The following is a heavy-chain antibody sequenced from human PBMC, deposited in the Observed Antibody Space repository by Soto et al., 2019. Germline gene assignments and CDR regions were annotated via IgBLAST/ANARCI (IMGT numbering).Heavy chain of an antibody. CDR2: IKSKTDGGTT. J-gene: IGHJ6*04. D-gene: IGHD3-3*01. Sequence: NPGGSLRLSCAASGFTFSNAWMSWVRQAPGKGLEWVGRIKSKTDGGTTDYAAPVKGRFTISRDDSKNTLYMQMNSLKTEDTAVYYCSTASDDLCSGSGRRHYYYAIDVWGKGTMGTVAP. CDR3: STASDDLCSGSGRRHYYYAIDV. V-gene: IGHV3-15*01. CDR1: GFTFSNAW.